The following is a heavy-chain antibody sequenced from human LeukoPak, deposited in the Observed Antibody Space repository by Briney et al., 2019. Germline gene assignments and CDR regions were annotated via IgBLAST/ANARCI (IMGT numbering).Heavy chain of an antibody. D-gene: IGHD2-2*01. CDR2: ISAYNGNT. V-gene: IGHV1-18*01. CDR1: GYAFTRYG. Sequence: ASVKVCCKASGYAFTRYGISWARQAPGQGLEWMGWISAYNGNTNYAQKLQGRVTMTTDTSTTTAYMELRSLRSDDTAVYYCAREGYCTSTSCRFADYWGQGTLVTVSS. J-gene: IGHJ4*02. CDR3: AREGYCTSTSCRFADY.